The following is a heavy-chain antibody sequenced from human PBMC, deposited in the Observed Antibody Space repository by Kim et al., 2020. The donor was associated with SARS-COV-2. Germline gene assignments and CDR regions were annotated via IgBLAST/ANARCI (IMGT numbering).Heavy chain of an antibody. CDR3: ARRPTMYYYDSSGPRFDP. Sequence: SETLSLTCAVYGGSFSGYYWSWIRQPPGKGLEWIGEINHSGSTNYNPSLKSRVTISVDTSKNQFSLKLSSVTAADTAVYYCARRPTMYYYDSSGPRFDP. CDR1: GGSFSGYY. CDR2: INHSGST. D-gene: IGHD3-22*01. J-gene: IGHJ5*02. V-gene: IGHV4-34*01.